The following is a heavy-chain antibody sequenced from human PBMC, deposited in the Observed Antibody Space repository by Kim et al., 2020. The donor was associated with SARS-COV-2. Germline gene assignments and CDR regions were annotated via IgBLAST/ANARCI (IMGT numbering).Heavy chain of an antibody. CDR1: GFTFSSYS. J-gene: IGHJ4*02. V-gene: IGHV3-21*01. CDR3: ARDSGGPATENY. CDR2: ISSSSSYI. D-gene: IGHD5-12*01. Sequence: GGSLRLSCAASGFTFSSYSMNWVRQAPGKGLEWVSSISSSSSYIYYADSVKGRFTISRDNAKNSLYLQMNSLRAEDTAVYYCARDSGGPATENYWGQGTLVTVSS.